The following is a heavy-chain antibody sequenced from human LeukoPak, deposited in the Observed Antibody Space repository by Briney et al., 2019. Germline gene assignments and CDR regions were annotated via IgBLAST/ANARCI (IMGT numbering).Heavy chain of an antibody. V-gene: IGHV4-4*07. Sequence: PSETLSLTCAVSGDSISSYYWSWIRQPAGKGLEWIGRIYSSGTTNSNPSLKSRVTMSVDTSKNQFSLKLSSVTAADTAVYYCARDRTGNNWFDPWGQGTLVTVSS. J-gene: IGHJ5*02. CDR3: ARDRTGNNWFDP. CDR2: IYSSGTT. D-gene: IGHD1-1*01. CDR1: GDSISSYY.